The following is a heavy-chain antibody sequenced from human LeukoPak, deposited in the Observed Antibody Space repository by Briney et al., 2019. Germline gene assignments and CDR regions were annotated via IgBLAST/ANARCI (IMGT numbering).Heavy chain of an antibody. CDR2: IKQDGSEK. V-gene: IGHV3-7*03. CDR3: AREAARVVAAHFDY. CDR1: GFTFSSYW. J-gene: IGHJ4*02. Sequence: GGSLRLSCAASGFTFSSYWMSWVRQAPGKGLEWVANIKQDGSEKYYVDSVKGRFTISRANAKNSLYLQMNSLRAEDTAVYYCAREAARVVAAHFDYWGQGTLVTVSS. D-gene: IGHD2-15*01.